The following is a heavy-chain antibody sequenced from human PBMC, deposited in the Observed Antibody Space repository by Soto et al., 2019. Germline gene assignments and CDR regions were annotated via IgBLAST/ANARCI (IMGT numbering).Heavy chain of an antibody. CDR1: GYTFTSYG. CDR2: ISAYNGNT. J-gene: IGHJ4*02. D-gene: IGHD6-19*01. V-gene: IGHV1-18*01. CDR3: ARDLAVALIDY. Sequence: QVQLVQSGAEVKKPGASVKVSCKASGYTFTSYGISWVRQAPGQGLEWMGWISAYNGNTKYAQKRQGGXTXTXXTSTSTAYMELRSLRSEDTAVYYGARDLAVALIDYWGQGPLVTVSS.